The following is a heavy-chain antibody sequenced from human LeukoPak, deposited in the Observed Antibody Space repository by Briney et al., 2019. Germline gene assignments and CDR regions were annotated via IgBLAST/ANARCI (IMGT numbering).Heavy chain of an antibody. D-gene: IGHD1-26*01. V-gene: IGHV4-59*01. CDR1: GGSISNYY. CDR2: IYYSGST. Sequence: SETLSLTCTVSGGSISNYYWSWIRQPPGKGLEWIGYIYYSGSTNYNPSLKSRVTISVDTSKNQFSLKLSSVTAADTAVYYCARAARGYFQHWGQGTLVTVSS. J-gene: IGHJ1*01. CDR3: ARAARGYFQH.